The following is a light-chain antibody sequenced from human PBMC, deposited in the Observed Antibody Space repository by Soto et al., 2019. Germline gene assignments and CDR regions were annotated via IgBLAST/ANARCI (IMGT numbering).Light chain of an antibody. CDR1: QSISHW. V-gene: IGKV1-5*03. CDR3: QQYNSWYT. J-gene: IGKJ2*01. Sequence: DIEMTQSPSTLSASVGDSVTITCRASQSISHWLAWYQQKPGKAPKLLIHRASSLQAGVPSRFSGSGSGTEFTLTISSLQPDDFATYYCQQYNSWYTFGQGTKIEIK. CDR2: RAS.